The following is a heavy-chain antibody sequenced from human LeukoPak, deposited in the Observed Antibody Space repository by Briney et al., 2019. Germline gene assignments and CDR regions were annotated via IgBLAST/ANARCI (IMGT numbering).Heavy chain of an antibody. D-gene: IGHD3-22*01. J-gene: IGHJ4*02. CDR2: ISVYNGDT. Sequence: ASVKVSCKASGYSFSSYGVTWVRQAPGQGLEWVGWISVYNGDTNYAQKLQGRVTMTSETSTSTAYMELRSLRSDDTAVYYCASNTGSDASGYAYWGQGTLVSVSS. CDR1: GYSFSSYG. V-gene: IGHV1-18*01. CDR3: ASNTGSDASGYAY.